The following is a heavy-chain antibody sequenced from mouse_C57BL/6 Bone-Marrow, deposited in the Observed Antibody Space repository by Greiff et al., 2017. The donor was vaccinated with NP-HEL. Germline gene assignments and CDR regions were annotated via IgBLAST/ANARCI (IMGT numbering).Heavy chain of an antibody. CDR1: GYTFTSYW. CDR2: IAPNSGGT. D-gene: IGHD1-1*02. J-gene: IGHJ3*01. V-gene: IGHV1-72*01. CDR3: ARTECGSCGFGFAY. Sequence: QVQLQQPGAELVKPGASVKLSCKASGYTFTSYWMHWVKQRPGRGLEWIGRIAPNSGGTKYNEKFKSKATLTVDKPSSTAYMQLSSLTSEDSAVYYCARTECGSCGFGFAYWGQGTLVTVSA.